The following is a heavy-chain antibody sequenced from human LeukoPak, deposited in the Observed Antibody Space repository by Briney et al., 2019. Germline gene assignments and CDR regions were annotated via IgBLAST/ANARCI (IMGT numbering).Heavy chain of an antibody. CDR2: IYYTGST. J-gene: IGHJ4*02. V-gene: IGHV4-59*11. Sequence: SETLSLTCAVYGGSFSPLYWSWIRQPPGKGLEFIGYIYYTGSTNFNPSLKSRVALSVDTSKNQISLKLNSVTAADTAVYYCARGGVAAKYYFDFWGQGTLVTVSS. CDR3: ARGGVAAKYYFDF. D-gene: IGHD3-10*01. CDR1: GGSFSPLY.